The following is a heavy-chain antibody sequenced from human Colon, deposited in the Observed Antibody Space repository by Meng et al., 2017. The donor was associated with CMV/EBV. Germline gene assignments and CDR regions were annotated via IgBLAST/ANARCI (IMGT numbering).Heavy chain of an antibody. J-gene: IGHJ3*02. CDR1: GFKFDDYS. V-gene: IGHV3-9*01. CDR2: TSWNSGNL. CDR3: VKGFYGHTPGSFNM. D-gene: IGHD2/OR15-2a*01. Sequence: SLKISCAASGFKFDDYSMHWVRQVSGKGLEWVAGTSWNSGNLGYADSVKGRFTISRDNAQSSLYLQMSSLRVEDTGLYYCVKGFYGHTPGSFNMWGQGTLVTVSS.